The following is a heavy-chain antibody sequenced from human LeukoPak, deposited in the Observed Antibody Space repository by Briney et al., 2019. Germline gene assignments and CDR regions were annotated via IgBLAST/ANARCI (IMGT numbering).Heavy chain of an antibody. J-gene: IGHJ4*02. CDR2: ISAYNGNT. V-gene: IGHV1-18*01. Sequence: ASVKVSCKASGYTFTSYGISWVRQAPGQGLGWMGWISAYNGNTNYAQKLQGRVTMTTDTSTSTAYMELRSLRSDDTAVYYCARDGARVVVTAKGPYYFDYWGQGTLVTVSS. CDR1: GYTFTSYG. D-gene: IGHD2-21*02. CDR3: ARDGARVVVTAKGPYYFDY.